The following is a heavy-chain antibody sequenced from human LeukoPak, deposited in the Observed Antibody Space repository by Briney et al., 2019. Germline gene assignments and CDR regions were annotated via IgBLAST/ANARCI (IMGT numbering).Heavy chain of an antibody. Sequence: SETLSLTCTVSGGSIGSYYWSWIRQPPGKGLEWIGYIYYSGSTNYNPSLKSRVTISVDTSKNQFSLKLSSVTAADTAVYYCARELVPAGYFDPWGQGTLVTVSS. CDR2: IYYSGST. J-gene: IGHJ5*02. V-gene: IGHV4-59*01. D-gene: IGHD2-2*01. CDR3: ARELVPAGYFDP. CDR1: GGSIGSYY.